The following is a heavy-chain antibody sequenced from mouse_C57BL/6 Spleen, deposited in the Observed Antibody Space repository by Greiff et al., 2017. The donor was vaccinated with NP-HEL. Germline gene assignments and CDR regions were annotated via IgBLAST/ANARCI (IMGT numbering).Heavy chain of an antibody. CDR1: GYTFTSYW. D-gene: IGHD2-3*01. CDR3: ARRNDDGYFAY. J-gene: IGHJ3*01. V-gene: IGHV1-52*01. CDR2: IDPSDSET. Sequence: VQLQQSGAELAKPGASVKLSCKASGYTFTSYWMHWVKQRPGQGLEWIGNIDPSDSETHYNQKFKDKATLTVDKSSSTAYMQLSSLTSEDSAVYYCARRNDDGYFAYWGQGTLVTVSA.